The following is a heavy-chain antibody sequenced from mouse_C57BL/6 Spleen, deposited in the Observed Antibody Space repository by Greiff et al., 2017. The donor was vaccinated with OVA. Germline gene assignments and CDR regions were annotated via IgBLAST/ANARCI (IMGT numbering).Heavy chain of an antibody. CDR1: GYTFTSYW. CDR2: IDPNSGGT. D-gene: IGHD2-4*01. CDR3: ARGTADYYDYPFAY. J-gene: IGHJ3*01. Sequence: QVQLKQPGAELVKPGASVKLSCKASGYTFTSYWMHWVKQRPGRGLEWIGRIDPNSGGTKYNEKFKGKATLTVDKPSSTAYMQLSSLTSEDSAVYDGARGTADYYDYPFAYWGQGTLVTVSA. V-gene: IGHV1-72*01.